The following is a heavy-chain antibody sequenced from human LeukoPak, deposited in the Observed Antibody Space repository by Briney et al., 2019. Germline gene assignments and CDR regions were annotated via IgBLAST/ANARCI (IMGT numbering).Heavy chain of an antibody. J-gene: IGHJ3*02. V-gene: IGHV3-23*01. CDR1: GFTFSSYA. D-gene: IGHD3-16*01. Sequence: PGGSLRLSCAASGFTFSSYAMSWVRQAPGKGLEWVSAISGSGGSTYYADSVKGRFTISRDNSKNTLYLQMNSLRAEDTAVYYCARDFDAWNAYDIWGQGTMVTVSS. CDR2: ISGSGGST. CDR3: ARDFDAWNAYDI.